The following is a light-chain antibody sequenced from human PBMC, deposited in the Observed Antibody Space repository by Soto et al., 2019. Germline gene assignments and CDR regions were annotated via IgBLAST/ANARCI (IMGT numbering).Light chain of an antibody. CDR2: EVT. Sequence: QSALTQPPSVSGSPGQSVTISCTGTSSDIANYNRVSWYQLPPGTTPKLMIYEVTKRPSGVPDRFSGSKSANTASLTISGLQAEDEAYYYCASYTTSDTYVFGTGTKLTVL. CDR1: SSDIANYNR. J-gene: IGLJ1*01. V-gene: IGLV2-18*02. CDR3: ASYTTSDTYV.